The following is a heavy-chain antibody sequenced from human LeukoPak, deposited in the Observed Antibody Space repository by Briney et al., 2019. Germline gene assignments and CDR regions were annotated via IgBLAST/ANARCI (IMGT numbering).Heavy chain of an antibody. V-gene: IGHV4-59*08. CDR1: GGSISSYY. CDR3: ARQGYDILTGYIDAFDI. J-gene: IGHJ3*02. CDR2: ISYSGST. D-gene: IGHD3-9*01. Sequence: SETLSLTCTVSGGSISSYYWSWIRQPPGKGLEWMGYISYSGSTNYNPSLKSRVTISIDTSKNQFSLKLRSVTAADTAIYYCARQGYDILTGYIDAFDIWGQGTMVTVSS.